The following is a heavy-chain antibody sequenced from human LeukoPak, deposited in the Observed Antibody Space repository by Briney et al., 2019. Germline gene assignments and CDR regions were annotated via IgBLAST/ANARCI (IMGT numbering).Heavy chain of an antibody. V-gene: IGHV3-21*01. Sequence: GGSLRLSCAASGFTFSIYSMNWVRQARGKGLEWVSSISSSSSYIYYADSVKGRFTISRDNTKNSLYLQMNSLRAEDTAVYYCARDSPYGTAGYWGQGTLVTVSS. CDR3: ARDSPYGTAGY. J-gene: IGHJ4*02. D-gene: IGHD2-8*02. CDR2: ISSSSSYI. CDR1: GFTFSIYS.